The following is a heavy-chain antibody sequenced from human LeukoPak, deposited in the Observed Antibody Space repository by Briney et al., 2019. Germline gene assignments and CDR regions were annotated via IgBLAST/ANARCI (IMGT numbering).Heavy chain of an antibody. Sequence: ASVKVSCKASGYTFTSYAMNWVRQAPGQGLEWMGWINTNTGNPTYAQGFTGRFVSSLDTSVSTAYLQISSLKAEDTAVYYCARDLGTGIERDAFDIWGQGTMVTVSS. D-gene: IGHD1-1*01. V-gene: IGHV7-4-1*02. CDR1: GYTFTSYA. J-gene: IGHJ3*02. CDR2: INTNTGNP. CDR3: ARDLGTGIERDAFDI.